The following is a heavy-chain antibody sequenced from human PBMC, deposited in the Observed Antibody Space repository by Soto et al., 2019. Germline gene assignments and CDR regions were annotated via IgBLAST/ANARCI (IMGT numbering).Heavy chain of an antibody. D-gene: IGHD1-26*01. Sequence: EVQLLESGGGLVQPGGSLRLSCAASGFTFNSYDMSWVRQAPGKGLEWVSHIGANGDSIYYADSVKGRFTISRDNSKNPLYLQMTGLRADDTAVYYCTGGSNSVYLGQGTLGTVSS. J-gene: IGHJ4*02. CDR1: GFTFNSYD. CDR2: IGANGDSI. V-gene: IGHV3-23*01. CDR3: TGGSNSVY.